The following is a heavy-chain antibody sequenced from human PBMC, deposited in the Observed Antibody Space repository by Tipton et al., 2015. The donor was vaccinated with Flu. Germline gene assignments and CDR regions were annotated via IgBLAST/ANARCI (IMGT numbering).Heavy chain of an antibody. CDR3: ASFSSSSFAFDI. Sequence: TLSLTCTVSGDSMSGYYWTWIRQAPGKGLEWVGYIYHSGTTSYNPSLKSRVTISVDTSKNQFSLKLSSVTAADTAVYYCASFSSSSFAFDIWGLGTTVIVSP. J-gene: IGHJ3*02. V-gene: IGHV4-59*01. D-gene: IGHD6-6*01. CDR1: GDSMSGYY. CDR2: IYHSGTT.